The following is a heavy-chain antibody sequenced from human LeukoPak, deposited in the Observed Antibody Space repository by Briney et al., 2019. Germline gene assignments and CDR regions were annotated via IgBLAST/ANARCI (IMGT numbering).Heavy chain of an antibody. CDR3: ARSRPHAAGSGYYYYMDV. D-gene: IGHD6-13*01. CDR1: GGSISSYY. Sequence: SETLSLTCTVSGGSISSYYWSWIRQPPGKGLEWIGYIYYSGSTNYNPSLKSRVTISVDTSKNQFSLKLSSVTAADTAVYYCARSRPHAAGSGYYYYMDVWGKGTTVTVSS. V-gene: IGHV4-59*12. CDR2: IYYSGST. J-gene: IGHJ6*03.